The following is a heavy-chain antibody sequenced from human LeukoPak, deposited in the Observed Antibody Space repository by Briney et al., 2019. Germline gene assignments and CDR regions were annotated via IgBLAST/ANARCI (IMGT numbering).Heavy chain of an antibody. D-gene: IGHD4-23*01. Sequence: SGTLSLTCAVSGGSISSSNWWSWVRQPPGKWLEWIGEIYHSGSTNYNPSLKSRVTISVDTSKNQFSLKLSSVTAADTAVYYCARGKWIYGGNSPFDYWGQGTLVTVSS. CDR1: GGSISSSNW. CDR2: IYHSGST. CDR3: ARGKWIYGGNSPFDY. V-gene: IGHV4-4*02. J-gene: IGHJ4*02.